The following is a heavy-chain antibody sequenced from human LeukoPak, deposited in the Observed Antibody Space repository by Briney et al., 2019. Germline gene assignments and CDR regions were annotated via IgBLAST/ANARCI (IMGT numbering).Heavy chain of an antibody. CDR3: AILRLSTGLWWFFDL. CDR2: INPNSGDT. Sequence: ASVKVSCKASGYTFNAYYLHWVRQAPGQGLEWMGWINPNSGDTKYAQKFQGRVTMTGDTSISAAYMELSRLRFDDTAVYYCAILRLSTGLWWFFDLWGRGTLVTVSS. J-gene: IGHJ2*01. D-gene: IGHD2-8*02. V-gene: IGHV1-2*02. CDR1: GYTFNAYY.